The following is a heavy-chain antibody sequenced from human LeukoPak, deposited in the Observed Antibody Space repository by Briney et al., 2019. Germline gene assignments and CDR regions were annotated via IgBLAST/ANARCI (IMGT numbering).Heavy chain of an antibody. CDR1: GYSFTSYW. Sequence: GESLKISCKGSGYSFTSYWIGWVRQMPGKGLEWMGIVYPGDSDTRYSPSFQGQVTISADKSISTAYLQWSSLKASDTAMYYCARLYYDFWSGYYKADYYYYMDVWGKGTTVAVSS. V-gene: IGHV5-51*01. J-gene: IGHJ6*03. CDR3: ARLYYDFWSGYYKADYYYYMDV. D-gene: IGHD3-3*01. CDR2: VYPGDSDT.